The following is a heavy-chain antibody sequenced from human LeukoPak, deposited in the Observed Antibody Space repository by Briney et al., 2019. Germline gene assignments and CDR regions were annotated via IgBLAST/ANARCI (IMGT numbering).Heavy chain of an antibody. CDR2: ISYDGSNK. Sequence: GGSLRLSCAASGFTFSSYGMHWVRQAPGKGLEWVAVISYDGSNKYYADSVKGRFTISRDNSKNTLYLQMNSLRAEDTAVYYCARDSNYYGSGGFEYWGQGTLVTVSS. CDR3: ARDSNYYGSGGFEY. CDR1: GFTFSSYG. J-gene: IGHJ4*02. V-gene: IGHV3-30*03. D-gene: IGHD3-10*01.